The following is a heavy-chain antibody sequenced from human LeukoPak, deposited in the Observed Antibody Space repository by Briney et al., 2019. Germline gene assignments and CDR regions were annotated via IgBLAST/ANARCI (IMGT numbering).Heavy chain of an antibody. CDR1: GFTFSSYS. CDR2: ISSSSSYI. Sequence: EGSLRLSCAASGFTFSSYSMNWVRQAPGKGLEWVSSISSSSSYIYYADSVKGRFTISRDNAKNSLYLQMNSLRAEDTAVYYCARKDGSDAFDIWGQGTMVTVSS. J-gene: IGHJ3*02. V-gene: IGHV3-21*01. CDR3: ARKDGSDAFDI. D-gene: IGHD5-24*01.